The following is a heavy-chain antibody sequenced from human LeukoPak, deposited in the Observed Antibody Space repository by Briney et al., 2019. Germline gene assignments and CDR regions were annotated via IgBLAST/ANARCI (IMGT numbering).Heavy chain of an antibody. D-gene: IGHD7-27*01. Sequence: GRSLRLSCAASGFTFSTYGMQWVRQAPGKGLEWVAVIVNDGGNAHYADSVRGRFTISRDNSKNTLYLQMNSLRAGDTAVYYCARDSITGDNSLDYWGRGTLVTVSS. J-gene: IGHJ4*02. V-gene: IGHV3-33*05. CDR2: IVNDGGNA. CDR1: GFTFSTYG. CDR3: ARDSITGDNSLDY.